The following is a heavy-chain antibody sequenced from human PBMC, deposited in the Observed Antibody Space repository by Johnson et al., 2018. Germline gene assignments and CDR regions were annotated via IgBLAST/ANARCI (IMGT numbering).Heavy chain of an antibody. CDR3: ASVGGSFSAFDI. CDR1: GFTFSSYS. CDR2: ISSSSSYI. Sequence: EVQLLESGGGVVQPGRSLRLSCAASGFTFSSYSMNWVRQAPGKGLEWVSSISSSSSYIYYADSVKGRFTISRDNAKNSLYLQMNSLRAEDTAVYYCASVGGSFSAFDIWGQGTMVTFSS. J-gene: IGHJ3*02. D-gene: IGHD3-16*01. V-gene: IGHV3-21*01.